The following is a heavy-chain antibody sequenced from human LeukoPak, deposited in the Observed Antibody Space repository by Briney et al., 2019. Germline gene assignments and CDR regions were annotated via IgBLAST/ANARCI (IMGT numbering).Heavy chain of an antibody. J-gene: IGHJ4*02. CDR2: ISGSGGST. CDR1: GFTVSSNY. CDR3: AKGRYSSGWYVLYYFDY. D-gene: IGHD6-19*01. V-gene: IGHV3-23*01. Sequence: GGSLGLSCAASGFTVSSNYMSWVRQAPGKGLEWVSAISGSGGSTYYADSVKGRFTISRDNSKNTLYLQMNSLRAEDTAVYYCAKGRYSSGWYVLYYFDYWGQGTPVTVSS.